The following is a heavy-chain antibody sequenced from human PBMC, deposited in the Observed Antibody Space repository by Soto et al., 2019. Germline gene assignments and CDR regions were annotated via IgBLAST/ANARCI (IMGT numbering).Heavy chain of an antibody. D-gene: IGHD3-16*01. V-gene: IGHV3-23*01. CDR2: IXXXGXTX. Sequence: GGSLRPSCAGSGFIFSSCAIRWLRQAPGKGLEWVSAIXXXGXTXXXAXXXXGRFTISRDNSKNRFYLQMTILRAEDTAVYYCAKDVLTSPRAFDIWGQGTMVTVSS. J-gene: IGHJ3*02. CDR3: AKDVLTSPRAFDI. CDR1: GFIFSSCA.